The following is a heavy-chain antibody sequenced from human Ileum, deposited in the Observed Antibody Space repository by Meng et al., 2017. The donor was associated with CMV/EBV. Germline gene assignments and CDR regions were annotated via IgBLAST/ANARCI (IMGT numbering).Heavy chain of an antibody. Sequence: GESLKISCAASGFTFSAFTMGWVRQAPGKGLEWVSTVHYDGGATYYANSVKGRFTISRDTSKNTLYLQMNSLRADNTAVYYCAKGITSASPYRAFGVLGQGTMVTVSS. J-gene: IGHJ3*01. V-gene: IGHV3-23*01. D-gene: IGHD1-26*01. CDR3: AKGITSASPYRAFGV. CDR1: GFTFSAFT. CDR2: VHYDGGAT.